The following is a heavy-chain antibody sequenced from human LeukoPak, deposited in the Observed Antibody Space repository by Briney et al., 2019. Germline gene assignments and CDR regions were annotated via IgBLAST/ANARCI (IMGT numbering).Heavy chain of an antibody. CDR2: ISWNSVSI. Sequence: GGSLRLSCAASGITFDDYAMYWVRQGPGKGLEWVAGISWNSVSIGYADSVKGRFPISRDNAKNSLYLQMNSLRNEDTALYYCAKELGGGSDGLDIWGQGTMVTVSS. CDR1: GITFDDYA. J-gene: IGHJ3*02. D-gene: IGHD2-15*01. V-gene: IGHV3-9*01. CDR3: AKELGGGSDGLDI.